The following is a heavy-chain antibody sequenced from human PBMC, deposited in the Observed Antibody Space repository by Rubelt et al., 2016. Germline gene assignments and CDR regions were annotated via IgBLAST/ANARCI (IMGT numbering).Heavy chain of an antibody. Sequence: SRGGLVQPGGSLRVSCAASGFTFSRYAMNWVRQAPGKGLEWVSYISRSGPIYYADSVKGRFTISRDNAKNSLYLQMNSLRDEDTAVYYCTRDPHALDYWGQGALVTVSS. CDR3: TRDPHALDY. CDR2: ISRSGPI. V-gene: IGHV3-48*02. CDR1: GFTFSRYA. J-gene: IGHJ4*02.